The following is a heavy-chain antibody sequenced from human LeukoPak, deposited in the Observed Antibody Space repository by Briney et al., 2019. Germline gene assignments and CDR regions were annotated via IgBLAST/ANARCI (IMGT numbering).Heavy chain of an antibody. Sequence: SETLSLTCTVSGGSISSSSYYWGWIRQPPGKGLEWIGSIYYSGTTYYNPSLKSRVTISVDTSKSQFSLKLSSVTAADTAVYYCARHGGYSYDSFDYWGQGTLVTVSS. D-gene: IGHD5-18*01. CDR3: ARHGGYSYDSFDY. J-gene: IGHJ4*02. V-gene: IGHV4-39*01. CDR2: IYYSGTT. CDR1: GGSISSSSYY.